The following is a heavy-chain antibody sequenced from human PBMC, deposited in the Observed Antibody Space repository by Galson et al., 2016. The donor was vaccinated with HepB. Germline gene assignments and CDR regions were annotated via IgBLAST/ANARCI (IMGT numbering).Heavy chain of an antibody. CDR2: IRSHGNNK. CDR3: ANHDCSGGSCYFFIDYAFDI. J-gene: IGHJ3*02. D-gene: IGHD2-15*01. CDR1: RFTFSSDD. V-gene: IGHV3-33*06. Sequence: SLRLSCAASRFTFSSDDMHWVRQAPGKGLEWVAGIRSHGNNKYYADSVKGRFTISRDNSKNTLYLQMNSLRAEDTAVYYCANHDCSGGSCYFFIDYAFDIWGQGTMVTVSS.